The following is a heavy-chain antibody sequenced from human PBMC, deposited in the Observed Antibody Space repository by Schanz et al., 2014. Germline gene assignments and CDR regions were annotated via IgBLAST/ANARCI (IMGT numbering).Heavy chain of an antibody. CDR2: MYINSGST. J-gene: IGHJ3*01. V-gene: IGHV3-53*01. CDR3: ARDGGRDGYNLAFDV. D-gene: IGHD5-12*01. CDR1: GFTVNTNY. Sequence: EVQLVESGGGLIQPGGSLRLSCAVSGFTVNTNYMSWVRQAPGKGLEWISSMYINSGSTQYAASVKGRFIISRDSSKNTLFLQMTSLRAEDTAVYFCARDGGRDGYNLAFDVWGQGTLVTVSS.